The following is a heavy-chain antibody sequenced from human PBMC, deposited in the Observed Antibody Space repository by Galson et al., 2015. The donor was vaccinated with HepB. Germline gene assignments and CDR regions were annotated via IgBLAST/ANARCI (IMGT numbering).Heavy chain of an antibody. J-gene: IGHJ4*02. CDR2: ISYDGSNK. CDR1: GFTFSSYA. Sequence: SLRLSCAASGFTFSSYAMHWVRQAPGKGLEWVAVISYDGSNKYYADSVKGRFTISRDNSKNTLYLQMNSLRAEDTAVYYCARDGDYSFDYWGQGTLVTVSS. D-gene: IGHD4-11*01. CDR3: ARDGDYSFDY. V-gene: IGHV3-30-3*01.